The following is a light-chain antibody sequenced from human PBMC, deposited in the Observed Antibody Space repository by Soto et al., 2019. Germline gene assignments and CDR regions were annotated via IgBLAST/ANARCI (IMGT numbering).Light chain of an antibody. J-gene: IGKJ1*01. Sequence: VLTQSPATLSLSPGERATLSCRASENVRTFVDWYQQKPGQAPRLLIYGASNRATDNPARFSGSGSGTDFTHTISNLEPEDFAVYYCQQHSHWPPWTFGQRTRVEIQ. CDR3: QQHSHWPPWT. V-gene: IGKV3-11*01. CDR2: GAS. CDR1: ENVRTF.